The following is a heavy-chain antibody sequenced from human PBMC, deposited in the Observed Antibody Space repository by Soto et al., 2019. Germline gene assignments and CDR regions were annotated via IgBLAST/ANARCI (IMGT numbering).Heavy chain of an antibody. CDR2: IIPIFGTA. CDR3: ARHDCISTSCYYYYYYGMDV. Sequence: QVQLVQSGAEVKKPGSSVKVSCKASGGTFSSYAISWVRQAPGQGLEWMGGIIPIFGTANYAQKFQGRVTITAHESTSTAYMELSSLRSEETAVYYCARHDCISTSCYYYYYYGMDVWGQGTTVTVSS. CDR1: GGTFSSYA. J-gene: IGHJ6*02. V-gene: IGHV1-69*12. D-gene: IGHD2-2*01.